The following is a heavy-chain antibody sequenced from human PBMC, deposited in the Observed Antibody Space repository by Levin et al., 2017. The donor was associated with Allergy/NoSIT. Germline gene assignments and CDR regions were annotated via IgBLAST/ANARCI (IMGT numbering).Heavy chain of an antibody. CDR2: IYYRGTT. CDR3: ARKVGSYDTRYWFDP. V-gene: IGHV4-39*01. J-gene: IGHJ5*02. CDR1: SGSISTGSHY. D-gene: IGHD3-3*01. Sequence: SETLSLTCTVSSGSISTGSHYWGWIRQTPEKGMEWIGTIYYRGTTYYNPSLKSRVSISVDTSKNQFSLNLTSVTDAHTAVYYCARKVGSYDTRYWFDPWGQGTLVTVSS.